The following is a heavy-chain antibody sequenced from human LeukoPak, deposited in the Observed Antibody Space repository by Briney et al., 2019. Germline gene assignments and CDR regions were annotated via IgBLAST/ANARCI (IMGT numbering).Heavy chain of an antibody. J-gene: IGHJ5*02. CDR1: GRSIRSVY. Sequence: SETLSLTCTVSGRSIRSVYWNWIRQSAGKGLEWIGRIYATDLSNYNPSLKSRVTLSVDMSKNELSLTLKSVTAADTAVYYCARGFGSGTSPIDLWGQGALVTVSS. V-gene: IGHV4-4*07. CDR2: IYATDLS. D-gene: IGHD3-10*01. CDR3: ARGFGSGTSPIDL.